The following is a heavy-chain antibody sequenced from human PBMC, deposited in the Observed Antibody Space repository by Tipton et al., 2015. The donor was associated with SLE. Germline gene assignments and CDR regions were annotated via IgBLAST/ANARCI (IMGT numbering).Heavy chain of an antibody. D-gene: IGHD6-6*01. CDR1: GFIFSRYG. J-gene: IGHJ2*01. CDR2: TSSNGGST. Sequence: GSLRLSCAASGFIFSRYGMHWVRQAPGKGLEYVSATSSNGGSTYYANSVKGRFTISRDNSKNTLYLQMGSLRTEDMAVYYCARTIAARGNWYFDLWGRGTLVTVSS. V-gene: IGHV3-64*01. CDR3: ARTIAARGNWYFDL.